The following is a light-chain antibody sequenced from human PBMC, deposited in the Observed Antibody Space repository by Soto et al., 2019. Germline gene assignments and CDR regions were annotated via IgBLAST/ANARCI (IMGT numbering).Light chain of an antibody. CDR1: QSVSTD. Sequence: DIVLTQSPVTLSASPGESATLSCRASQSVSTDLAWYQQRPGQAPRLLLYGAYIRAVGIPARFSGSGSGAECTLTIRSLQSEDFALYFCQQYNDWPRTFGQGTKVDIK. CDR2: GAY. CDR3: QQYNDWPRT. J-gene: IGKJ1*01. V-gene: IGKV3-15*01.